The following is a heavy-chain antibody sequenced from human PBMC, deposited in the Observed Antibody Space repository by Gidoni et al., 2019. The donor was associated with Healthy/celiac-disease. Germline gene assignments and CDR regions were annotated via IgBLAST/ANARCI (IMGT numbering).Heavy chain of an antibody. D-gene: IGHD6-25*01. CDR1: GGSISSYY. CDR2: IYTSGST. CDR3: ARSPTGYPVNWFDP. V-gene: IGHV4-4*07. J-gene: IGHJ5*02. Sequence: QVQLQESGPGLVKPSETLSRTCTVSGGSISSYYWSWIRQPAGKGLEWIGRIYTSGSTNYNPSLKSRVTMSVDTSKNQFSLKLSSVTAADTAVYYCARSPTGYPVNWFDPWGQGTLVTVSS.